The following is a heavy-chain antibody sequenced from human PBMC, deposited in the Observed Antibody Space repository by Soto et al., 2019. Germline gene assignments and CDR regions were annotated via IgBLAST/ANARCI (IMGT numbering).Heavy chain of an antibody. J-gene: IGHJ4*02. CDR2: ISAYNGNT. Sequence: QVQLVQSGVEVKKPGASVNVSCKTSGYTFTTYGVSWVRQAPGQGLEWMGWISAYNGNTSYAQKLQGRITMTTDTSTSTAFMELRSLTSDDTAVYFCARGETPREYWGQGSLVTVSS. V-gene: IGHV1-18*01. CDR3: ARGETPREY. CDR1: GYTFTTYG.